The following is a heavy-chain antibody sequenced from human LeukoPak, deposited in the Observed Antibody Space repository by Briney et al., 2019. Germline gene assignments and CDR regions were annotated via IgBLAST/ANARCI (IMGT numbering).Heavy chain of an antibody. CDR3: AREGIVVPAAGFDY. D-gene: IGHD2-2*01. CDR2: ISAYNGNT. V-gene: IGHV1-18*01. CDR1: GYTFTSYG. Sequence: ASVKVSCKASGYTFTSYGISWVRQAPGQGLEWMGLISAYNGNTNYAQKLQGRVTMTTDTSTSTAYMELRSLRSDDTAVYYCAREGIVVPAAGFDYWGQGTLVTVSS. J-gene: IGHJ4*02.